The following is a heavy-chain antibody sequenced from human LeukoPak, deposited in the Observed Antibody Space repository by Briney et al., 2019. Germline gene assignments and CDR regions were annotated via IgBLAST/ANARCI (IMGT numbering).Heavy chain of an antibody. Sequence: SETLSLTCAVYGGSFSGYYWSWIRQPPGKGLEWIGEINHSGSTNYNPSLKSRVTISVGTSKNQFSLKLSSVTAADTAVYYSATLTRGYYYGSGSYNYWGQGTLVTVSS. CDR3: ATLTRGYYYGSGSYNY. V-gene: IGHV4-34*01. J-gene: IGHJ4*02. CDR1: GGSFSGYY. D-gene: IGHD3-10*01. CDR2: INHSGST.